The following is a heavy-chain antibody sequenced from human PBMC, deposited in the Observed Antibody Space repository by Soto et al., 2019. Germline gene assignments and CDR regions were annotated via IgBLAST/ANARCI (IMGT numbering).Heavy chain of an antibody. CDR1: AGSTRPGGNS. CDR3: ASRLSESTTHLSFD. J-gene: IGHJ4*01. CDR2: IFHSGST. V-gene: IGHV4-30-2*01. D-gene: IGHD1-26*01. Sequence: SQACSDSCSGSAGSTRPGGNSWGWLLQPTGKGAEWIGNIFHSGSTYYNPSLKSRVTISVDRSKNQFSLKLSSVTAADTAVYYCASRLSESTTHLSFD.